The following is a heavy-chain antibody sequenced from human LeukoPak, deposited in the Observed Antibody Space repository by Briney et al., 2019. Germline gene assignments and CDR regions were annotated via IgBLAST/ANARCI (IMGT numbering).Heavy chain of an antibody. J-gene: IGHJ4*02. CDR2: IKPDGSAD. D-gene: IGHD1-1*01. CDR1: GFTFSNYA. CDR3: AREGTTLWNNFDS. Sequence: GGSLRLSCAASGFTFSNYAMTWVRQAPGKGLEWVANIKPDGSADYYVNSLKGRFTISRDNAKNSLFLEMISLTAEDTAVYYCAREGTTLWNNFDSWGQGTLVTVSS. V-gene: IGHV3-7*01.